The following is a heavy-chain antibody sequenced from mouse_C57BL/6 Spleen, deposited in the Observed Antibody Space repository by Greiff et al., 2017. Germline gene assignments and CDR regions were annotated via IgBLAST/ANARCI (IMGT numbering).Heavy chain of an antibody. CDR1: GYAFSSYW. D-gene: IGHD3-2*02. V-gene: IGHV1-80*01. CDR3: ARGSSAYAMDY. Sequence: VQLQESGAELVKPGASVKISCKASGYAFSSYWMNWMKQRPGKGLEWIGQIDPGDGDTNYNGKFKGKATLTADKSSSTAYMQLSSLTSEDSAVYFCARGSSAYAMDYWGQGTSVTVSS. CDR2: IDPGDGDT. J-gene: IGHJ4*01.